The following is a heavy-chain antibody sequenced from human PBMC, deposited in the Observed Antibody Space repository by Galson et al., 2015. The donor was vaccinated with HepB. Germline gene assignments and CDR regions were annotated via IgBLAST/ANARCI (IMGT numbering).Heavy chain of an antibody. Sequence: SVKVSCKASGYTFTGYYMHWVRQAPGQGLEWMGWINPNSGGTNYAQKFQGRVTMTRDTSISTAYMELSRLRSDDTAVYYCARDQGVLRFLENVFDYWGQGTLATVSS. J-gene: IGHJ4*02. D-gene: IGHD3-3*01. CDR1: GYTFTGYY. CDR3: ARDQGVLRFLENVFDY. V-gene: IGHV1-2*02. CDR2: INPNSGGT.